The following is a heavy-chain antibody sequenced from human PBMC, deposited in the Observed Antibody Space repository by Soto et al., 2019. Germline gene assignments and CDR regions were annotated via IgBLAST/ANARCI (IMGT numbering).Heavy chain of an antibody. Sequence: GSLRLYCAASGFTFSSYAMSWVRQAPGKGLEWVSTISGSGGNAYYADSVKGRFSISRDNSKNTLRLQMNSLRADDTAVYYCAKDGASGSYPPYYYFGMDVWGQGTTVTVSS. CDR1: GFTFSSYA. CDR2: ISGSGGNA. J-gene: IGHJ6*02. D-gene: IGHD1-26*01. V-gene: IGHV3-23*01. CDR3: AKDGASGSYPPYYYFGMDV.